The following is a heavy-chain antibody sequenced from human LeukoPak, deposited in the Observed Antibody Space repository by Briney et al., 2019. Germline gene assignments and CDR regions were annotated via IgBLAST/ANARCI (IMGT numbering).Heavy chain of an antibody. CDR1: GFTFDDYG. D-gene: IGHD6-19*01. Sequence: GALRLSCAASGFTFDDYGMSWVRQAPGKGLEWVSGINWNGGSTGYADSVKGRFTISRDNAKNSLYLQMNSLRAEDTALYYCARDMDSSGWYAHGAFDIWGQGTMVTVSS. CDR2: INWNGGST. J-gene: IGHJ3*02. CDR3: ARDMDSSGWYAHGAFDI. V-gene: IGHV3-20*04.